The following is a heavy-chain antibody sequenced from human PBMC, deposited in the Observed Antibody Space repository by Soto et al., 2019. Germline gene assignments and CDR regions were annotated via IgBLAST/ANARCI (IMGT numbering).Heavy chain of an antibody. CDR2: MNPGSGDT. D-gene: IGHD3-16*01. CDR3: ARMATFGSLNWFDP. CDR1: GYSFTNND. Sequence: ASVKVSCKASGYSFTNNDVTWVRQATGQGLEWMGWMNPGSGDTGYAQKFQGRVTMTRDISIATAYMELSSLRSDDTAIYYCARMATFGSLNWFDPWGQGTLVTVSS. V-gene: IGHV1-8*01. J-gene: IGHJ5*02.